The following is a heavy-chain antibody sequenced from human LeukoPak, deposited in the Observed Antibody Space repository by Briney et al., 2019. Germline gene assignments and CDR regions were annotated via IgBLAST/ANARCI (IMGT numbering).Heavy chain of an antibody. CDR1: GGSISSYY. J-gene: IGHJ6*02. CDR3: ARVQLGYSSGWYGDYYYGMDV. Sequence: SSETLSLTCTVSGGSISSYYWSWIRQPAGKGLEWIGRIYTSGSTNYNPSLKSRVTMSVDTSKNQFSLKLSSVTAADTAVYYCARVQLGYSSGWYGDYYYGMDVWGQGTTVTVSS. CDR2: IYTSGST. D-gene: IGHD6-19*01. V-gene: IGHV4-4*07.